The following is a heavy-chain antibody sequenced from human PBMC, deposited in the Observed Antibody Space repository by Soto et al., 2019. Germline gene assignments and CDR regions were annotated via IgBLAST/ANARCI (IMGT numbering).Heavy chain of an antibody. Sequence: GGSLRLSCAASGFTFSSYAMHWVRQAPGKGLEWVAVISYDGGNKYYPDSLKGRFTISRDNSKTTLYLQMNSLRAEDTAVYYCAKDLVVLVTPYYGMDVWGQGTTATVSS. V-gene: IGHV3-30*18. CDR3: AKDLVVLVTPYYGMDV. CDR2: ISYDGGNK. J-gene: IGHJ6*02. D-gene: IGHD3-22*01. CDR1: GFTFSSYA.